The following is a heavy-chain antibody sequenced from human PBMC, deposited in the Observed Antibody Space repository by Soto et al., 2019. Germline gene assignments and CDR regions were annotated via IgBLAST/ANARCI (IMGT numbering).Heavy chain of an antibody. J-gene: IGHJ4*02. V-gene: IGHV1-69*02. CDR2: IIPILGIA. D-gene: IGHD5-12*01. CDR3: ARGGGYDSWRTEPSVDY. CDR1: GGTFSSYT. Sequence: QVQLVQSGAEVKKPGSSVKVSCKASGGTFSSYTISWVRQAPGQGLEWMGRIIPILGIANYAQKFQGRVTITADKSTSTAYMELSSLRSEDTAVYYCARGGGYDSWRTEPSVDYWGQGTLVTVSS.